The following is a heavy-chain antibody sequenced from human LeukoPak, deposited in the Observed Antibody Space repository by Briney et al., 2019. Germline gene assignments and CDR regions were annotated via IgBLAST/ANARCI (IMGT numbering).Heavy chain of an antibody. V-gene: IGHV3-30*18. J-gene: IGHJ6*02. Sequence: GGSLRLSCAASGFTFSTYGMHWVRQAPGKGLEWVAVISYDGSNKYYAESVKGRFTISRDNSKKTVNLQMNSLRAEDTAVYYCAKAAYSSGWYGLYYYYGMDVWGQGTTVTVSS. D-gene: IGHD6-19*01. CDR2: ISYDGSNK. CDR1: GFTFSTYG. CDR3: AKAAYSSGWYGLYYYYGMDV.